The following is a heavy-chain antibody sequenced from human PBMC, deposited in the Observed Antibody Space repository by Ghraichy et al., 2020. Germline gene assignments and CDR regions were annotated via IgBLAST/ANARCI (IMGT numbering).Heavy chain of an antibody. CDR2: IYYSGST. D-gene: IGHD5-18*01. CDR3: ARQPLGVDTAMGHFDY. V-gene: IGHV4-31*03. CDR1: GGSISSGGYY. J-gene: IGHJ4*02. Sequence: SETLSLTCTVSGGSISSGGYYWSWIRQHPGKGLEWIGYIYYSGSTYYNPSLKSRVTISVDTSKNQFSLKLSSVTAADTAVYYCARQPLGVDTAMGHFDYWGQGTLVTVSS.